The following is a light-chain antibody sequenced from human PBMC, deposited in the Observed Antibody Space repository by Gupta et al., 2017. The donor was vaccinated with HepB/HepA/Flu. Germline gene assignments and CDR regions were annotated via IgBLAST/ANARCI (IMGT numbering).Light chain of an antibody. CDR1: QSVLYTTNTRNY. V-gene: IGKV4-1*01. CDR2: WAS. J-gene: IGKJ5*01. CDR3: QQDARTPIT. Sequence: IVMTQSPDSLAVSLGERATIHCQSSQSVLYTTNTRNYLAWYQQKPGQPPKLLIYWASTRETGVPDRFSGSGSGTDFTLTISSRQAEDVAVYYCQQDARTPITFGQGTQVEIK.